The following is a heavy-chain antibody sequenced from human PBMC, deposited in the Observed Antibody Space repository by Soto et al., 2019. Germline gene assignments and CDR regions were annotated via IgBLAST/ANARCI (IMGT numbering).Heavy chain of an antibody. Sequence: GGSLRLSCITSGFTFSSYAMHWVRQAPGKGLEWVAVISYDGSNKYYADSVKGRFTISRDNSKNTLYLQMNSLRAEDTAVYYCARTRSGWELLDYYYYYGMDVWGQGTTVTVSS. D-gene: IGHD1-26*01. V-gene: IGHV3-30-3*01. CDR3: ARTRSGWELLDYYYYYGMDV. CDR2: ISYDGSNK. CDR1: GFTFSSYA. J-gene: IGHJ6*02.